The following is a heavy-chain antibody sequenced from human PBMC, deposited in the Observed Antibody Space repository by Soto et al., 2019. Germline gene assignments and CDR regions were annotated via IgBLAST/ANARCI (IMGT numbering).Heavy chain of an antibody. V-gene: IGHV3-30-3*01. Sequence: GGSLRLSCAASGFTFNNYALHWVRQAPGKGLEWVAVISYDGSNQDYADSVRGRFTISRDNSKNTLYLQMNSLRAEDTAVYYCARSSSTTMAGWFDPWGQGTLVTVSS. D-gene: IGHD3-10*01. CDR1: GFTFNNYA. CDR2: ISYDGSNQ. J-gene: IGHJ5*02. CDR3: ARSSSTTMAGWFDP.